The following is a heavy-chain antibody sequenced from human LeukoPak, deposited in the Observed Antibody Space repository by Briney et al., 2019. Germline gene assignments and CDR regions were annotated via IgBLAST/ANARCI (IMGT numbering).Heavy chain of an antibody. D-gene: IGHD6-13*01. CDR2: ISWDGGST. Sequence: PGGSLRLSCVASGFTFDDYTMHWVRQAPGKGLEWVSLISWDGGSTYYADSVKGRFTISRDNSKNSLYLQMNSLRTEDTALYYCAKDGAAGTSSYFDYWGQGTLVTVSS. CDR3: AKDGAAGTSSYFDY. V-gene: IGHV3-43*01. CDR1: GFTFDDYT. J-gene: IGHJ4*02.